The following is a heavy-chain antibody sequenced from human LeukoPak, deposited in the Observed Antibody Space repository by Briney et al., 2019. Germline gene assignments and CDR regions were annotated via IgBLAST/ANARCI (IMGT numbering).Heavy chain of an antibody. CDR3: ARPTYYYDSSGYYLYYFDY. D-gene: IGHD3-22*01. CDR1: GYTFTSYY. V-gene: IGHV1-69*13. Sequence: SVKVSCKASGYTFTSYYMHWVRQAPGQGLEWMGGIIPIFGTANYAQKFQGRVTITADESTSTAYMELSSLRSEDTAVYYCARPTYYYDSSGYYLYYFDYWGQGTLVTVSS. CDR2: IIPIFGTA. J-gene: IGHJ4*02.